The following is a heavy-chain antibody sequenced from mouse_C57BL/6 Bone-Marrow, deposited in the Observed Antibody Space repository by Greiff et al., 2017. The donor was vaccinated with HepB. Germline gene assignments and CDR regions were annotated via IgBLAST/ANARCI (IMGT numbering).Heavy chain of an antibody. CDR3: ARKREGYGSSFDY. CDR1: GYTFTSYW. V-gene: IGHV1-64*01. D-gene: IGHD2-2*01. J-gene: IGHJ2*01. CDR2: IHPNSGST. Sequence: QVQLQQSGAELVKPGASVKLSCKASGYTFTSYWMHWVKQRPGQGLEWIGMIHPNSGSTNYNEKFKSKATLTVDKSSSTAYMQLSSLTSEDSAVYYCARKREGYGSSFDYWGQGTTLTVSS.